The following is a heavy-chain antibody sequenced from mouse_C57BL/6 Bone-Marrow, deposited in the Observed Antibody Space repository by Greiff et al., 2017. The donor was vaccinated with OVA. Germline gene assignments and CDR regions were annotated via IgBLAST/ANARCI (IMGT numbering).Heavy chain of an antibody. D-gene: IGHD1-1*01. CDR3: TGLGTTVVEEDYFDY. V-gene: IGHV6-3*01. CDR1: GFTFSNYW. Sequence: EVQRVESGGGLVQPGGSMKLSCVASGFTFSNYWMNWVRQSPEKGLEWVAQIRLKSDNYATHYAESVKGRFTISRDDSKSSVYLQMNNLRAEDTGIYYCTGLGTTVVEEDYFDYWGQGTTLTVSS. CDR2: IRLKSDNYAT. J-gene: IGHJ2*01.